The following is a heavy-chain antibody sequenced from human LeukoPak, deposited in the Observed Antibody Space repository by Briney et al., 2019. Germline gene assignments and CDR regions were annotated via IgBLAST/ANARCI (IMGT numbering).Heavy chain of an antibody. V-gene: IGHV3-15*01. Sequence: PGGSLRLSCAASGFTFSNAWMSCVRQAPGKGLEWVGRIKSKTDGGTTDYAAPVKGRFTISRDDSKNTLYLQMNSLKTEDTAVYYCTTDPADGFGESHSVDYWGQGTLVTVSS. CDR2: IKSKTDGGTT. CDR3: TTDPADGFGESHSVDY. D-gene: IGHD3-10*01. CDR1: GFTFSNAW. J-gene: IGHJ4*02.